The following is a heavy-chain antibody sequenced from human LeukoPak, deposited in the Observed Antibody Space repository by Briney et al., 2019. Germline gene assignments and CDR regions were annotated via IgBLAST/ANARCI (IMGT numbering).Heavy chain of an antibody. D-gene: IGHD1-7*01. Sequence: GGSLRLSCAASGFTFSSYSMNWVRQAPGKGLEWVSSISSSSSYIYYADSVKGRFTISRDNAKNSLYLQMNSLRAEDTAVYYCARVRNQLRVRHDAFDIWGQGTMVTVSS. CDR2: ISSSSSYI. CDR1: GFTFSSYS. CDR3: ARVRNQLRVRHDAFDI. J-gene: IGHJ3*02. V-gene: IGHV3-21*01.